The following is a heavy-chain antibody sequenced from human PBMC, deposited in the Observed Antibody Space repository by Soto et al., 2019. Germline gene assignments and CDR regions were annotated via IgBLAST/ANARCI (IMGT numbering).Heavy chain of an antibody. CDR2: IYYSGST. D-gene: IGHD3-10*01. Sequence: SETLSLTCTVSGGSISSYYWGWIRQPPGKGLEWIGSIYYSGSTYYNPSLKSRITISVDTSKNQFSLKLSSVTAADMAVYYCVRGVTMVRGVIKYYYYYYYMDVWGKGTTVTVSS. CDR1: GGSISSYY. J-gene: IGHJ6*03. V-gene: IGHV4-39*07. CDR3: VRGVTMVRGVIKYYYYYYYMDV.